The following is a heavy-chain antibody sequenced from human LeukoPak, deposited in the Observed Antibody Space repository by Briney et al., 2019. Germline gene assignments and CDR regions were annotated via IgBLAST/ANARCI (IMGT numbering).Heavy chain of an antibody. Sequence: GGSLRLSCAASGFTFSSYWMCWVRQAPGKGLEWVAIIKQDGSDKYYVDSVEGRFIISRDNAKNSLYLQMNSLRAEDTAVYYCLTSTRSHRFDYWGQGTLVTDSS. CDR2: IKQDGSDK. J-gene: IGHJ4*02. D-gene: IGHD2-15*01. V-gene: IGHV3-7*01. CDR1: GFTFSSYW. CDR3: LTSTRSHRFDY.